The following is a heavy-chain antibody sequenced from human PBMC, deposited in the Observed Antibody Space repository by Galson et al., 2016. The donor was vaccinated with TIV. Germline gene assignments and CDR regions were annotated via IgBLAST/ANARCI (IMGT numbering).Heavy chain of an antibody. D-gene: IGHD3-10*01. CDR3: ARGEEPYYFGSGNGNFDF. CDR2: IYPGDSDT. V-gene: IGHV5-51*03. Sequence: QSGAEVKKAGDSLKISCKGSGYTFATSWIGWVRQRPGKGLEWMGIIYPGDSDTRYSPPFAGQVTISADKYISTAYLQWDSLKASDTAMYFCARGEEPYYFGSGNGNFDFWGQGTLVTVSS. J-gene: IGHJ4*02. CDR1: GYTFATSW.